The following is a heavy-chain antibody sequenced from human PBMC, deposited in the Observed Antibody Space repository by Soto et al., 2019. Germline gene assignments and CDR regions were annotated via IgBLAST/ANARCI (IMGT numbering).Heavy chain of an antibody. J-gene: IGHJ4*02. V-gene: IGHV1-18*01. CDR3: ARTYYYDSSGYYDTGPFDY. D-gene: IGHD3-22*01. Sequence: ASVKVSCKASGYTFTSYGISWVRQAPGQGLEWMGWISAYNGNTNYAQKLQGRVTMTTDTSTSTAYMELRSLRSDDTAVYYCARTYYYDSSGYYDTGPFDYWGQGTLVTVS. CDR2: ISAYNGNT. CDR1: GYTFTSYG.